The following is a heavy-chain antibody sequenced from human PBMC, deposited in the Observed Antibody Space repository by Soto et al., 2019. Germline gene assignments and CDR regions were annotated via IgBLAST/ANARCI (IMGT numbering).Heavy chain of an antibody. J-gene: IGHJ4*02. Sequence: ASETLCVSWTVAGGSSVGYDGSWILQPPGKGLEWIGYIYYSGGTNYNPSLKSRVTISVDTSKNQFSLKLSSVTAADTAVYYCARHPSGWPPRDYRAQATLLTVYS. CDR1: GGSSVGYD. V-gene: IGHV4-59*08. D-gene: IGHD6-19*01. CDR2: IYYSGGT. CDR3: ARHPSGWPPRDY.